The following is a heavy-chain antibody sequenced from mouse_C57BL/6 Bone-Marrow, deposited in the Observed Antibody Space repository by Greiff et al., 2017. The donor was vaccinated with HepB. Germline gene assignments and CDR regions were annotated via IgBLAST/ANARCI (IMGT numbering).Heavy chain of an antibody. CDR3: AKQSQLRLPALAY. CDR2: LWGGGST. D-gene: IGHD3-2*02. J-gene: IGHJ3*01. V-gene: IGHV2-9*01. Sequence: VQLVESGPGLVAPSQRLSITCTVSGFSLTSYGVDWVRQPPGQGLEWLGGLWGGGSTNYNSALMCRLSLIKDNFTSQVFLRMSSVQTDDTGMYYCAKQSQLRLPALAYWGQGTLVTVAA. CDR1: GFSLTSYG.